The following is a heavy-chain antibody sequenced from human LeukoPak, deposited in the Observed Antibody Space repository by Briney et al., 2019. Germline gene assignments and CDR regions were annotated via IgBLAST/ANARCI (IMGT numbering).Heavy chain of an antibody. CDR1: GFTFSSYW. V-gene: IGHV3-7*01. Sequence: GGSLRLSCAASGFTFSSYWMSWVRQAPGKGLEWVANIKQDGSEKYYVDSVRGRFTISRDNAKNSLHLQMNSLRAEDTAVYYCARVGYCSSTSCYLNYWGQGTLVTVSS. D-gene: IGHD2-2*01. CDR3: ARVGYCSSTSCYLNY. J-gene: IGHJ4*02. CDR2: IKQDGSEK.